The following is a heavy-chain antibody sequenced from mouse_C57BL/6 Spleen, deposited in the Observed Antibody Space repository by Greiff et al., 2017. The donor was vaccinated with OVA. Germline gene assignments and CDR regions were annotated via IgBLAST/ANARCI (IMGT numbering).Heavy chain of an antibody. D-gene: IGHD4-1*01. CDR1: GYTFTSYW. CDR3: ARAWDGD. V-gene: IGHV1-55*01. J-gene: IGHJ2*01. Sequence: VQLQQPGAELVKPGASVKMSCKASGYTFTSYWITWVKQRPGQGLEWIGDIYPGSGSTNYNEKFKGKATLTADTSSSTAYMQLSSLTSEDSAVXYCARAWDGDWGKGTTLTVSS. CDR2: IYPGSGST.